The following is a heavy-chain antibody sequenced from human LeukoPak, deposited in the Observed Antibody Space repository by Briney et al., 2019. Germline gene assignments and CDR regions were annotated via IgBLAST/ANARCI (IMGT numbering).Heavy chain of an antibody. D-gene: IGHD5-24*01. CDR1: GFTFSNYD. CDR3: ARGEEKATITALDS. Sequence: GGSLRLSCAASGFTFSNYDMYWVRQAPGKGLEWVSAISSSSSYIYHADSIKGRFTISRDNAENSLYLQMNSLRAVDTAVYFCARGEEKATITALDSWGQGTLVTVSS. V-gene: IGHV3-21*01. J-gene: IGHJ4*02. CDR2: ISSSSSYI.